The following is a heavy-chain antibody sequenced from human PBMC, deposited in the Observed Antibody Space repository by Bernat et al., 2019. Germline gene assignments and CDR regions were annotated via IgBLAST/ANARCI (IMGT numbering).Heavy chain of an antibody. CDR1: GGSISSSSYY. CDR3: ARVGYCSSTSCYGHFDY. Sequence: QLQLQESGPGLVKPSETLSLTCTVSGGSISSSSYYWGWIRQPPGKGLEWIGSIYYSGSTYYNPSLKSRVTISVDTSKNQFSLTLSSVTAADTAVYYCARVGYCSSTSCYGHFDYWGQGTLVTVSS. CDR2: IYYSGST. V-gene: IGHV4-39*01. D-gene: IGHD2-2*01. J-gene: IGHJ4*02.